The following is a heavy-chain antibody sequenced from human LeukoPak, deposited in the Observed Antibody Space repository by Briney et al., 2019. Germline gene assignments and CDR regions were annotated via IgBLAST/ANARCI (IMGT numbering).Heavy chain of an antibody. CDR1: GHSTTRGYY. CDR2: FFQSEKS. J-gene: IGHJ4*02. Sequence: SETLSLTCGISGHSTTRGYYWAWFRQSPGKALEWIATFFQSEKSFYNASLKSRVFMSLDTSKSQFSLNLASVTAADTAVYYCARVLPVPYLLDSWGQGTHVTVSS. V-gene: IGHV4-38-2*01. CDR3: ARVLPVPYLLDS. D-gene: IGHD3-10*02.